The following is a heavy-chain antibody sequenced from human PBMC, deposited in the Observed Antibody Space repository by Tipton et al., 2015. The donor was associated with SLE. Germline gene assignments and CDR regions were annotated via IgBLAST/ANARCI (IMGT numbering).Heavy chain of an antibody. Sequence: TLSLTCTVSGGSISSYYWGWIRQPPGKGLECIGTIYYSGGTSYNPSLKSRVTISEDTSKNQFSLKLNSVTAGDTAVYYCARQGTTRSPFDYWGQVTLVTVSS. CDR3: ARQGTTRSPFDY. V-gene: IGHV4-39*07. D-gene: IGHD1-14*01. CDR1: GGSISSYY. J-gene: IGHJ4*02. CDR2: IYYSGGT.